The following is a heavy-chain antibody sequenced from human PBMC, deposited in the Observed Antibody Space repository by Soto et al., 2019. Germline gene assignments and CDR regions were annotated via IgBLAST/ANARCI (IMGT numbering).Heavy chain of an antibody. D-gene: IGHD1-1*01. V-gene: IGHV4-34*01. CDR3: ARLRGTRTDFDY. Sequence: SETLSLTCAVYGGSFSCYYWSWIRQPPGKGLEWIGEINHSGSTNYNPSLKSRVTISVDTSKNQFSLKLSSVTAADTAVYYCARLRGTRTDFDYWGQGTLVTVSS. CDR1: GGSFSCYY. J-gene: IGHJ4*02. CDR2: INHSGST.